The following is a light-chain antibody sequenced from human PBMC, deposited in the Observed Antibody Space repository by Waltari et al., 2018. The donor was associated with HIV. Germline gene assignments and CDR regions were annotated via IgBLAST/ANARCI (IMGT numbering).Light chain of an antibody. CDR1: SSNIGSNY. CDR2: RNN. Sequence: QSVLTQPPSASGTPGQRVTISCSGSSSNIGSNYVYWYQQLPGTAPKLLIYRNNQRPSGVPDRLSGSKSGTSASLAISGLRSEDEADYYCAAWDDSLSGLVFGGGTKLTV. V-gene: IGLV1-47*01. CDR3: AAWDDSLSGLV. J-gene: IGLJ3*02.